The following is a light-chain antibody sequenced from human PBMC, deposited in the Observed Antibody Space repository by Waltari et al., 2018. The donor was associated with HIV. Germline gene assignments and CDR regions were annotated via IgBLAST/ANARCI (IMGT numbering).Light chain of an antibody. CDR2: KND. CDR3: AAWDDSLSAWV. J-gene: IGLJ3*02. Sequence: QSVLTQPPSVSGTPGQRVTMSCSGISSNIGSNYVYWYQQFPGMAPKLLIYKNDQRPPGVPDRFSGSNSGTSASLAIDGLRSEDEATYYCAAWDDSLSAWVIGGGTKLTVL. CDR1: SSNIGSNY. V-gene: IGLV1-47*01.